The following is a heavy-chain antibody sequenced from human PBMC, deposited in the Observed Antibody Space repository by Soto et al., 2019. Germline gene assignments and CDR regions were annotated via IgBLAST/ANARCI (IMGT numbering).Heavy chain of an antibody. CDR2: ISYDGSNK. CDR1: GFTFSSYG. Sequence: QVQLVESGGGVVQPGRSLRLSCAASGFTFSSYGMHWVRQAPGKGLEWVAVISYDGSNKYYADSVKGRFTISRDNSKNTLYLQMNSLRAEDTAVYYCAKVWFAVDYWGQGTLVTVSS. J-gene: IGHJ4*02. V-gene: IGHV3-30*18. CDR3: AKVWFAVDY. D-gene: IGHD3-10*01.